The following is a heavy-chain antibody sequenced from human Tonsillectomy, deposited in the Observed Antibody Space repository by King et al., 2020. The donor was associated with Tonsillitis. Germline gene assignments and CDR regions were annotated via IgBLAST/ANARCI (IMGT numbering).Heavy chain of an antibody. CDR3: ARDSSGYFLFDY. CDR1: GGSISSGDYY. D-gene: IGHD3-22*01. J-gene: IGHJ4*02. Sequence: QLQESGPGLVKPPQTLSLTCTVSGGSISSGDYYWSWIRQPPGKGLEWIGYIYYSGNTYYNPSLKSRVTISVDTSKNQFSLKLSSVTAADTAVYYCARDSSGYFLFDYWGQGTLVTVSS. CDR2: IYYSGNT. V-gene: IGHV4-30-4*01.